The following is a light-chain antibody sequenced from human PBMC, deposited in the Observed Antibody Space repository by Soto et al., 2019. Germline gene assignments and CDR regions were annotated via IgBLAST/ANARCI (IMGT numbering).Light chain of an antibody. V-gene: IGLV2-8*01. CDR2: EVN. CDR3: SSYAGSSNV. J-gene: IGLJ1*01. Sequence: QSVLTQPPSASGSPGQSVAISCTGTSSDVGGYNDVSWYQQHPGKAPKLMIYEVNKRPSGVPDRFSGSKSGSTASLTVSGLQAEDEADYYCSSYAGSSNVFGTGTKVTVL. CDR1: SSDVGGYND.